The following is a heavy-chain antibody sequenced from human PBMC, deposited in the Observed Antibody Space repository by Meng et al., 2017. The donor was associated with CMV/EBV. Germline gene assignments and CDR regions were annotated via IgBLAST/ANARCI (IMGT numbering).Heavy chain of an antibody. Sequence: GGSLRLSCAASGFTFSSYGIHWVRQAPGKGLEWVAFIRYDGSNKYYADSVKGRFTISRDNSKNTLYLQMNSLRAEDTAVYYCARSIVVVPAAIKPLPDYWGQGTLVTVSS. V-gene: IGHV3-30*02. CDR2: IRYDGSNK. J-gene: IGHJ4*02. CDR3: ARSIVVVPAAIKPLPDY. CDR1: GFTFSSYG. D-gene: IGHD2-2*02.